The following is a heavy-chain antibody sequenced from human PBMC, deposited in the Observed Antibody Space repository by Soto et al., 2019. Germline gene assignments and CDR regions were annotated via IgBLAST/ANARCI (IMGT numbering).Heavy chain of an antibody. Sequence: SETLSLTCSVSGSSMTTYYWHWIRQAPGKGLEWIGFIYNSGRGSTGSNPSLTSRVTFSIDTSKNQFSLTLDSVTAADTAVYYCARARNFLTGYYKGGFYYFDYWGQGTPVTVSS. CDR3: ARARNFLTGYYKGGFYYFDY. J-gene: IGHJ4*02. D-gene: IGHD3-9*01. CDR2: IYNSGRGST. V-gene: IGHV4-59*01. CDR1: GSSMTTYY.